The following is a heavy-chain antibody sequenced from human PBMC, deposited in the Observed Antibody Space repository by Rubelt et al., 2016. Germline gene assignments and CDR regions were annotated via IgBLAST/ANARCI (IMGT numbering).Heavy chain of an antibody. D-gene: IGHD1-26*01. CDR2: ITPSGST. CDR1: GGSFNGFC. J-gene: IGHJ4*02. Sequence: QVQLQQWGAGQLKPSETLSLTCAVHGGSFNGFCWSWIRQSPGKGLEWIGEITPSGSTNYNPSLKSRVTISVDTSKNQFSRKLSSVTAADTAVYYCVRTGRVGRVVDYWGQGTLVTVSS. CDR3: VRTGRVGRVVDY. V-gene: IGHV4-34*01.